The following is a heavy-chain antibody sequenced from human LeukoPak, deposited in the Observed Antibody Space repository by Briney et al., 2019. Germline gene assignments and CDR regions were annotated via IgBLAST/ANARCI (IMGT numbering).Heavy chain of an antibody. CDR1: GGTFSSYA. J-gene: IGHJ4*02. V-gene: IGHV1-69*01. D-gene: IGHD3-3*01. CDR2: IIPIFGTA. CDR3: AGGVGGGYYDFWSGYPIDY. Sequence: SVKVSCKASGGTFSSYAISWVRQAPGQGFEWMGGIIPIFGTANYAQKFQGRVTITADESPSTAYMAVSGLRSQDTAVYYCAGGVGGGYYDFWSGYPIDYWGQGTLVTVSS.